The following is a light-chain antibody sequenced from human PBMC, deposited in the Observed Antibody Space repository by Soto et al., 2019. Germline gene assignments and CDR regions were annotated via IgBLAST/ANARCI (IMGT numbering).Light chain of an antibody. Sequence: QSVLTQPASVSGSPGQSITISCTGTSSDVGGYNFVSWYQQHPDKAPKLMIYDVTNRPSGVSNRISGSKSGNTASLTISGLHAEDEADYYCSSYTSISTYVFGTGTKLTVL. J-gene: IGLJ1*01. CDR1: SSDVGGYNF. V-gene: IGLV2-14*01. CDR3: SSYTSISTYV. CDR2: DVT.